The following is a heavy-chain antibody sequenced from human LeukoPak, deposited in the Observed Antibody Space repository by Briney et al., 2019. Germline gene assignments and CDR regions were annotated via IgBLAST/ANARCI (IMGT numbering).Heavy chain of an antibody. CDR3: ARITGSYYYYYMDV. Sequence: PSETLSLTCAVSGYSISSGDYWGWIRQPPGKGLEWIGNIYHSGSTFYKPSLKSRVTISVHTSKNQFSLKLSSVTAADTAVYYCARITGSYYYYYMDVWGKGTTVTVSS. J-gene: IGHJ6*03. D-gene: IGHD3-10*01. V-gene: IGHV4-38-2*01. CDR1: GYSISSGDY. CDR2: IYHSGST.